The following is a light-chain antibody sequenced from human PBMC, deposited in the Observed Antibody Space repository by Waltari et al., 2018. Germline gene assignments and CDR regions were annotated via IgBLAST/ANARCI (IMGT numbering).Light chain of an antibody. V-gene: IGKV1-9*01. J-gene: IGKJ4*01. CDR2: AAS. CDR3: QQRNNWPLT. Sequence: DIQLTQSPSFLSASVGDRVTITCRASQGISSYLVWYQQKPGKAPKVLIYAASTLQSGVPSRFSGSGSGTEFTLTILSLQPEDSATYYCQQRNNWPLTFGGGTKVEIK. CDR1: QGISSY.